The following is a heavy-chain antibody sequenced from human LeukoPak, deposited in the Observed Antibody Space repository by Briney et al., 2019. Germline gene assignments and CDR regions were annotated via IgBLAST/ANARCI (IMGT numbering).Heavy chain of an antibody. Sequence: ASVTVSCKASGYTFTGYYMHWVRQAPGQGLEWMGWINPNSSGTNYAQKFQGRVNMTRDTSISTAYMELSRLRSDDTAVYYCARLGLPGYSYGYVGYWGQGTLVTVSS. CDR1: GYTFTGYY. CDR2: INPNSSGT. D-gene: IGHD5-18*01. J-gene: IGHJ4*02. CDR3: ARLGLPGYSYGYVGY. V-gene: IGHV1-2*02.